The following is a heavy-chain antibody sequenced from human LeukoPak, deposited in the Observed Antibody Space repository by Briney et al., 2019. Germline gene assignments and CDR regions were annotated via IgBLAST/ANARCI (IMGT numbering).Heavy chain of an antibody. CDR2: IKQDGSEK. CDR3: ARVGAYYYDSSGYYPPYYYYGMDV. CDR1: GFTFSSYR. V-gene: IGHV3-7*01. Sequence: GGSLRLSCAASGFTFSSYRMSWVRQAPGKGLEGVANIKQDGSEKYYVDSVKGRFTISRDNAKNSLYLQMNSLRAEDTAVYYCARVGAYYYDSSGYYPPYYYYGMDVWGQGTTVTVSS. J-gene: IGHJ6*02. D-gene: IGHD3-22*01.